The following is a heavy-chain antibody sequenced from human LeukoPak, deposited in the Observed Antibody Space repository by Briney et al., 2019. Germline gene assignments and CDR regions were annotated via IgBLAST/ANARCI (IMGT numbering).Heavy chain of an antibody. CDR3: ASGDIVLMVYATEGYFDY. CDR2: IYYSGST. V-gene: IGHV4-39*07. J-gene: IGHJ4*02. Sequence: PSQTLSLTCTVSGDSISSSSYYWGWIRQPPGKGLECIGSIYYSGSTYYNPSLKSRVTISVDTSKNQFSLKLSSVTAADTAVYYCASGDIVLMVYATEGYFDYWGQGTLVTVSS. CDR1: GDSISSSSYY. D-gene: IGHD2-8*01.